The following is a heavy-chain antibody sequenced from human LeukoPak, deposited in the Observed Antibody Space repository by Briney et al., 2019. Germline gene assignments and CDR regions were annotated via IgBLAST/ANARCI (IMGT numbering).Heavy chain of an antibody. CDR1: GGSISSGSYY. D-gene: IGHD1-1*01. Sequence: PSETLSLTCTVSGGSISSGSYYWSWIRQPAGKGLEWIGRIYTSGSTNYNPSLKSRVTISVDASKNQFSLKLSSVTAADTAVYYCASGQLELLGWGQGTLVTVSS. CDR3: ASGQLELLG. V-gene: IGHV4-61*02. CDR2: IYTSGST. J-gene: IGHJ4*02.